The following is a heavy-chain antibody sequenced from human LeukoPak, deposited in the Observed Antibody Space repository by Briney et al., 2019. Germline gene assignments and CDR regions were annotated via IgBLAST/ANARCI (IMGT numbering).Heavy chain of an antibody. D-gene: IGHD6-19*01. V-gene: IGHV1-18*01. J-gene: IGHJ4*02. CDR3: ARRSTLYSSGRFYFDY. CDR1: GYTFTNYG. CDR2: ISAHDGTR. Sequence: ASVKVSCKVSGYTFTNYGITWVRQAPGQGLEWMGWISAHDGTRNYALKHEDRVTMTTDTSTSTAYMELRGLRSDDTAVYYCARRSTLYSSGRFYFDYWGQGTLVTVSS.